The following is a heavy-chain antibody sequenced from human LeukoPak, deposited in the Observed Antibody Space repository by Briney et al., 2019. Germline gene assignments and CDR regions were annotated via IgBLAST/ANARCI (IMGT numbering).Heavy chain of an antibody. V-gene: IGHV1-69*13. J-gene: IGHJ4*02. Sequence: ASVKVSCKASGGTFSSYAISWVRQAPGQGLEWMGGIIPIFGTANYAQKFQGRVTITADESTSTAYMELSSLRSEDTAVYYCAKERGYYDFWSGYYPYFDYWGQGTLVTVSS. CDR2: IIPIFGTA. CDR1: GGTFSSYA. D-gene: IGHD3-3*01. CDR3: AKERGYYDFWSGYYPYFDY.